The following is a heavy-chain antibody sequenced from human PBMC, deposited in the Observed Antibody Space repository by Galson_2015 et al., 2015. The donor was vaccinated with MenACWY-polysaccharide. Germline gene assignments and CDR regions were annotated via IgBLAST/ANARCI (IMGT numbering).Heavy chain of an antibody. CDR1: GFTFNSYT. CDR3: ANPGLSTGRSSDFDY. Sequence: SLRLSCAASGFTFNSYTMSWVRQAPGTGLEWVSAISGSGASTYYADSVKGRFTISRDNSKSTLYLQMNSLGAGDTAVYYCANPGLSTGRSSDFDYWGQGTLVTVSS. CDR2: ISGSGAST. J-gene: IGHJ4*02. V-gene: IGHV3-23*01. D-gene: IGHD6-25*01.